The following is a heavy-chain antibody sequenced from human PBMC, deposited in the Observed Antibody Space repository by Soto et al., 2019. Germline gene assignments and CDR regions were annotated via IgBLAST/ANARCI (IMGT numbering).Heavy chain of an antibody. J-gene: IGHJ4*02. CDR1: GFTFSSHS. V-gene: IGHV3-30-3*01. D-gene: IGHD3-10*01. CDR2: ISYDGSIK. Sequence: QVQLVESGGGVVQPGRSLRLSCAASGFTFSSHSIQWVRQAPGKWLEWVAVISYDGSIKYYADSVKGRFTISRDNSKNTAYLQMNSLRAEDTAVFYCAREWSTSGDLDYWGQGTPVIVSS. CDR3: AREWSTSGDLDY.